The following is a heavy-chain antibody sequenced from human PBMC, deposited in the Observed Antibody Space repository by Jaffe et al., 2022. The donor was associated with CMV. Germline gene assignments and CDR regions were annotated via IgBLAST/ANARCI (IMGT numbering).Heavy chain of an antibody. D-gene: IGHD6-13*01. V-gene: IGHV3-23*04. J-gene: IGHJ4*02. Sequence: EVQLVESGGGLVQPGGSLRLSCAASGFTFSSYAMTWVRQAPGKGLEWVSGISDGGGTAYYADSVKGRFSISRDNSKNTVYLQLNSLRAEDTALYYCAKIGRSSGWYNYFDYWGQGTLVTVSS. CDR1: GFTFSSYA. CDR3: AKIGRSSGWYNYFDY. CDR2: ISDGGGTA.